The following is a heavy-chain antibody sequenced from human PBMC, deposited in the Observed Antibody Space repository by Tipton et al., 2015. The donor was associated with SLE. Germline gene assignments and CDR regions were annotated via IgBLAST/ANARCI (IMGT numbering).Heavy chain of an antibody. CDR1: GGSISSHY. V-gene: IGHV4-59*11. J-gene: IGHJ3*02. CDR3: AREGYQGGEMATSGAFDI. D-gene: IGHD5-24*01. CDR2: IYYSGST. Sequence: TLSLTCTVSGGSISSHYWSWIRQPPGKGLEWIGYIYYSGSTNYNSSLKSRVTISVDTSKNQFSLKLSSVTAADTAVYYCAREGYQGGEMATSGAFDIWGQGTMVTVSS.